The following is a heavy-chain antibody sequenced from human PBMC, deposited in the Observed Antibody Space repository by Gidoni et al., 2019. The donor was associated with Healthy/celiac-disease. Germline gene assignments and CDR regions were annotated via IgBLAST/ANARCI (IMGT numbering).Heavy chain of an antibody. J-gene: IGHJ6*02. CDR2: MNPNSGNT. CDR3: ASRYSSGWYSYYYGMDV. V-gene: IGHV1-8*01. Sequence: MGWMNPNSGNTGYAQKFQGRVTMTRNTSISTAYMELSSLRSEDTAVYYCASRYSSGWYSYYYGMDVWGQGTTVTVSS. D-gene: IGHD6-19*01.